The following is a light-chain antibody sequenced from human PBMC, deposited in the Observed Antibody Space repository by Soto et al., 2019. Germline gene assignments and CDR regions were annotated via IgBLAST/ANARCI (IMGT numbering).Light chain of an antibody. CDR2: RNP. V-gene: IGLV1-40*01. CDR1: SSNIGAGYE. J-gene: IGLJ1*01. CDR3: QSYDRRLSRAF. Sequence: QSVLTQPPSVSGAPGQRVTISCTGGSSNIGAGYEDHWYQHLAGAVTKLLIYRNPYRPSGVPHRFAGSRSATSASLTITGLQAEVEADYCGQSYDRRLSRAFFGTGTKVTVL.